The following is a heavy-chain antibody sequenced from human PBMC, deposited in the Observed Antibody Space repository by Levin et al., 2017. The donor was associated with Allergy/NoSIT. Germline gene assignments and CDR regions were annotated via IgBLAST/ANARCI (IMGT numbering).Heavy chain of an antibody. J-gene: IGHJ5*02. Sequence: GGSLRLSCKGSGYSFTSYWIGWVRQMPGKGLEWMGIIYPGDSDTRYSPSFQGQVTISVDKSISTAYLQWSSLKASDTAMYYCATRGDYGRGNRGWFDPWGQGTLVTVSS. CDR1: GYSFTSYW. CDR3: ATRGDYGRGNRGWFDP. V-gene: IGHV5-51*01. CDR2: IYPGDSDT. D-gene: IGHD4-17*01.